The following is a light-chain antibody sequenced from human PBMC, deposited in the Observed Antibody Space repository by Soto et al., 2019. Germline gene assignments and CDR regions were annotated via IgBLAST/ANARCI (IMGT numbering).Light chain of an antibody. CDR2: GAS. Sequence: EIVMTQSPATLSVSPGERATLSCWASQSVSSNLAWYQQKSGQAPRLLMYGASTRASGIPARFSGSGSGTEFTLTISSLQSEDFAVYYCQQYGSSPPYTFGQGTKLEIK. V-gene: IGKV3-15*01. CDR1: QSVSSN. J-gene: IGKJ2*01. CDR3: QQYGSSPPYT.